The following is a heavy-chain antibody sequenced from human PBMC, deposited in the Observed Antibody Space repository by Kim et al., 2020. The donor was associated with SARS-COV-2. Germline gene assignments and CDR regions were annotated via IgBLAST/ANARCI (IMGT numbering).Heavy chain of an antibody. CDR1: GLTFSNAW. J-gene: IGHJ4*01. CDR2: IRSNAEGGTA. D-gene: IGHD1-1*01. CDR3: STDARYSDGGGSFDH. Sequence: GGSLRLSCAGSGLTFSNAWMAWVRQAPGKGLEWVGRIRSNAEGGTADYAAPVKGRFTISRDDSKSTLDLQMNSLKTEDTAVYYCSTDARYSDGGGSFDH. V-gene: IGHV3-15*01.